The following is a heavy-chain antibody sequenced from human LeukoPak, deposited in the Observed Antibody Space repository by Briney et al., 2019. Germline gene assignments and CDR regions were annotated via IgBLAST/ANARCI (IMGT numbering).Heavy chain of an antibody. D-gene: IGHD3-10*01. Sequence: GASVKVSCKASGYTFTGYYMHWVRQAPGQGLEWMGWINPNSGGTNYAQKFQGRVTMTRDTSISTAYMELSRLRSDDTAVYYCARDLYYYGSGSYYPYVDYWGQGTLDTVSS. V-gene: IGHV1-2*02. CDR2: INPNSGGT. CDR1: GYTFTGYY. CDR3: ARDLYYYGSGSYYPYVDY. J-gene: IGHJ4*02.